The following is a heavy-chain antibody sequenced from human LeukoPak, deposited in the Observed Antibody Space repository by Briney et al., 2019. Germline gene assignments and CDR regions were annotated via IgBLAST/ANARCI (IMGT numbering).Heavy chain of an antibody. CDR3: AQSQIAAAGANWFDP. CDR1: GFTFSSYA. Sequence: GGSLRLSCAASGFTFSSYAMSWVRQAPGKGLEGVSAISGSGGSTYYADSVKGRFTISRDNSKNTLYLQMNSLRAEDTAVYYCAQSQIAAAGANWFDPWGQGTLVTVSS. V-gene: IGHV3-23*01. D-gene: IGHD6-13*01. J-gene: IGHJ5*02. CDR2: ISGSGGST.